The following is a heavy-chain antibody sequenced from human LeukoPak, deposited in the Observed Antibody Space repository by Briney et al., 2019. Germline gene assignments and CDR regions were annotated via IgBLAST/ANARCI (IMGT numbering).Heavy chain of an antibody. CDR2: ISGSGGST. CDR3: AKDLSYYYGMDV. V-gene: IGHV3-23*01. Sequence: PGGSLRLSCAASGFTFSSHAMSWVRQAPGKGLEWVSAISGSGGSTYYADSVKGRFTISRDNSKNTLYLQMNSLRAEDTAVYYCAKDLSYYYGMDVWGQGTTVTVSS. J-gene: IGHJ6*02. CDR1: GFTFSSHA.